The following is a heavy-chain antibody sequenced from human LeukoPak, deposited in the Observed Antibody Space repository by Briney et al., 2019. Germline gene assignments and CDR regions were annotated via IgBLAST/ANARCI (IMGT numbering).Heavy chain of an antibody. CDR1: GYTFTGYC. D-gene: IGHD2-8*01. J-gene: IGHJ4*02. Sequence: ASVKVSCKASGYTFTGYCMHWVRQAPGQGLEWMGWINPNSGGTYYAQKFQGRVTMTRDTSISSAYMELSSLRSDDTAVYYCARVWPCSNGVCPDVFEYWGQGTLVTVSS. V-gene: IGHV1-2*02. CDR3: ARVWPCSNGVCPDVFEY. CDR2: INPNSGGT.